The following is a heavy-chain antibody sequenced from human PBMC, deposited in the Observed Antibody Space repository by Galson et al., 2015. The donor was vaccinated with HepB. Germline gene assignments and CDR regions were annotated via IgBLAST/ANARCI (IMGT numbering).Heavy chain of an antibody. V-gene: IGHV1-69*04. Sequence: SVKVSCKASGGTFSSYAISWVRQATGQGLEWMGRIIPILGIANYAQKFQGRVTITADKSTSTAYMELSSLRSEDTAVYYCARGIYYYYYMDVWGKGTKVTVSS. CDR2: IIPILGIA. CDR1: GGTFSSYA. CDR3: ARGIYYYYYMDV. J-gene: IGHJ6*03.